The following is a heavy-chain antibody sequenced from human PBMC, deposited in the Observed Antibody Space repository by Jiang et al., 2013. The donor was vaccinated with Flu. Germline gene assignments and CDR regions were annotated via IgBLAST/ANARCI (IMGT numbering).Heavy chain of an antibody. CDR1: GGSISSYY. D-gene: IGHD2-8*01. Sequence: LVKPSETLSLTCTVSGGSISSYYWSWIRQPAGKGLEWIGRIYTSGSTNYNPSLKSRVTMSVDTSKNQFSLKLSSVTAADTAVYYCAREGDDCTNGVCYTVYYYGMDVWGRGTTVTVSS. CDR3: AREGDDCTNGVCYTVYYYGMDV. CDR2: IYTSGST. V-gene: IGHV4-4*07. J-gene: IGHJ6*02.